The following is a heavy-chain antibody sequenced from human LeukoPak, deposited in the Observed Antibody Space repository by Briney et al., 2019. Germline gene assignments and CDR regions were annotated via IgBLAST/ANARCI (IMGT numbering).Heavy chain of an antibody. J-gene: IGHJ4*02. D-gene: IGHD3-9*01. CDR1: GGSISSYY. Sequence: SETLSLTCTVSGGSISSYYWSWIRQPPGKGLEWIGYIYYSGSTNYDPSLKSRVTISVDTSKNQFSLKLSSVTAADTAVYYCARVNRYYDILTGYHRALDYWGQGTLVTVSS. V-gene: IGHV4-59*01. CDR2: IYYSGST. CDR3: ARVNRYYDILTGYHRALDY.